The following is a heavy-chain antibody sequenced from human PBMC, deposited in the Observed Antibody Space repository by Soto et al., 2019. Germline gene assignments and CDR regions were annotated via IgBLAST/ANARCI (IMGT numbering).Heavy chain of an antibody. CDR3: ARGVKKYSSSWNPRTSYFDY. CDR2: INHSGST. J-gene: IGHJ4*02. V-gene: IGHV4-34*01. Sequence: PSETLSLTCAVYGGSFSGYYWSWIRQPPGKGLEWIGEINHSGSTNYNPSLKSRVTISVDTSKNQFSLKLSSVTAADTAVYYCARGVKKYSSSWNPRTSYFDYWGQGTLVTVSS. CDR1: GGSFSGYY. D-gene: IGHD6-13*01.